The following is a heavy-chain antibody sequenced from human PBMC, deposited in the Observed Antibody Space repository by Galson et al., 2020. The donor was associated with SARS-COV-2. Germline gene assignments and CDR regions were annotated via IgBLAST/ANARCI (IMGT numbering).Heavy chain of an antibody. CDR2: ISYDGSNT. V-gene: IGHV3-30-3*01. J-gene: IGHJ6*02. CDR1: GFTFSPYV. Sequence: GGSLRLSCAASGFTFSPYVMHWVRQAPGKGLAGVALISYDGSNTYYANSVKGRFLVSRDNSKNTLYLQMNSLRPEDTAVYYCARGGVYSYDSSAYSKASYNYYGMDVWGQGTTVIVSS. CDR3: ARGGVYSYDSSAYSKASYNYYGMDV. D-gene: IGHD3-22*01.